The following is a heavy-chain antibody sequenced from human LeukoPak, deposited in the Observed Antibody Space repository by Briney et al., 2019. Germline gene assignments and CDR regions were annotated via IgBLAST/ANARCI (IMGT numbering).Heavy chain of an antibody. V-gene: IGHV4-39*07. CDR1: GGSISSSSYY. CDR2: IYYSGST. D-gene: IGHD2-2*01. J-gene: IGHJ3*02. Sequence: SETLSLTCTVSGGSISSSSYYWGWIRQPPGKGLEWIGSIYYSGSTYYNPSLKSRVTISVDTSKNQFSLKLSSVTAADTAVYYCARDVGTKGDAFDIWSQGTMVTVSS. CDR3: ARDVGTKGDAFDI.